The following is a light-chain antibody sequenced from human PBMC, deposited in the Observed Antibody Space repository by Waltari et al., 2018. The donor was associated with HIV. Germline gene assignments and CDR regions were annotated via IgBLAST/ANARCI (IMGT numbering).Light chain of an antibody. J-gene: IGLJ2*01. V-gene: IGLV3-19*01. CDR1: SLRTYY. Sequence: SSELTQDPAVSVALGQTVRITCQGNSLRTYYTSWYQQKPGKAPVLVIYGKNSRPSGIPDRFSGSSSGNTASLTITGAQAEDEADYYCNSRDSPYVVFGGGTKLTVL. CDR2: GKN. CDR3: NSRDSPYVV.